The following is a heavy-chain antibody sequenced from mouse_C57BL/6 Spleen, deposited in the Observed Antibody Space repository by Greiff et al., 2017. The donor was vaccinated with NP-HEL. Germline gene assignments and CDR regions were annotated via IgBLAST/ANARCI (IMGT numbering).Heavy chain of an antibody. CDR3: ARWGGNYSYWYFDV. Sequence: QVQLQQSGSELRSPGSSVKLSCKDFDSEVFPIAYMSWVRQKPGHGFEWIGGILPSIGRTIYGEKFEDKATLDADTLSNTAYLELNSLTSEDSAIYYCARWGGNYSYWYFDVWGTGTTVTVSS. CDR1: DSEVFPIAY. D-gene: IGHD2-1*01. CDR2: ILPSIGRT. J-gene: IGHJ1*03. V-gene: IGHV15-2*01.